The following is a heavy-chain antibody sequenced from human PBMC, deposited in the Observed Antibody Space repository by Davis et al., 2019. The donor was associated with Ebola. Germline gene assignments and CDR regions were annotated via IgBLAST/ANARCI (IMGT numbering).Heavy chain of an antibody. Sequence: HTGGSLRLSCAASGFTFSSYWMHWVRQAPGKGLVWVSRINSAGSSTSYADSVKGRFTISRDNSKNTLYLQMGSLRAEDRALYYCARARRGGSYVHGMDVWGQGTTVTVSS. CDR2: INSAGSST. CDR3: ARARRGGSYVHGMDV. CDR1: GFTFSSYW. J-gene: IGHJ6*02. V-gene: IGHV3-74*01. D-gene: IGHD1-26*01.